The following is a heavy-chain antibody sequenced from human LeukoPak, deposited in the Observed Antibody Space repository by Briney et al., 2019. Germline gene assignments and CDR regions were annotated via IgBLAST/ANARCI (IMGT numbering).Heavy chain of an antibody. CDR3: AMNWNCDY. CDR1: GFTFSGYA. CDR2: ISNNGGST. V-gene: IGHV3-64D*09. J-gene: IGHJ4*02. Sequence: GGSLRLSCSASGFTFSGYAMLWVRQAPGKGLECVSAISNNGGSTYYADSVKGRFTVSRDNSKNTLHLQMSSLRAEDTAVYYCAMNWNCDYWGQGTLVTVSS. D-gene: IGHD1-1*01.